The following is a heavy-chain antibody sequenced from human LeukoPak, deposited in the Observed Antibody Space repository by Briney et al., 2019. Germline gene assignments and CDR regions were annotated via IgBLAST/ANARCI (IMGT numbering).Heavy chain of an antibody. J-gene: IGHJ4*02. CDR2: ISGSGGST. D-gene: IGHD1-26*01. Sequence: GGSLRLSCAASGLTFSSYAMSWVRQAPGKGLEWVSAISGSGGSTYYADSVKGRFTISRDNSKNTLYLQMNSLRAEDTAVYYCAKVLRSYYYFDYWGQGTLVTVSS. V-gene: IGHV3-23*01. CDR1: GLTFSSYA. CDR3: AKVLRSYYYFDY.